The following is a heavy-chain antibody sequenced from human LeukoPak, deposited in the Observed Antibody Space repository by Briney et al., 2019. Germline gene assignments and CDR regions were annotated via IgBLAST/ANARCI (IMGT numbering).Heavy chain of an antibody. J-gene: IGHJ6*03. CDR1: GFTFISYN. CDR2: ISSGRPLI. Sequence: PGGSLRLSCAASGFTFISYNMNWVRQAPGKGLEWVSYISSGRPLIYYADSVKGRFTVSRDGAKSSLYLQMNSLRAEDSAVYYCASDGNRDGDMDVWGKGTTVTVSS. D-gene: IGHD1-1*01. V-gene: IGHV3-48*01. CDR3: ASDGNRDGDMDV.